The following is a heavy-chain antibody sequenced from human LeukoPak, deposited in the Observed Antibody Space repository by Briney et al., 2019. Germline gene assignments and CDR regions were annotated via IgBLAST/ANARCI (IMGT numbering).Heavy chain of an antibody. CDR1: GFTFSSYS. CDR3: ARDIVDRMVRGVMGFDY. Sequence: GGSLRLSCAASGFTFSSYSMNWVRQAPGKGLEWVSYISSSGSTIYYADSVKGRFTISRDNAKNSLCLQMNSLRAEDTAVYYCARDIVDRMVRGVMGFDYWGQGTLVTVSS. D-gene: IGHD3-10*01. J-gene: IGHJ4*02. CDR2: ISSSGSTI. V-gene: IGHV3-48*03.